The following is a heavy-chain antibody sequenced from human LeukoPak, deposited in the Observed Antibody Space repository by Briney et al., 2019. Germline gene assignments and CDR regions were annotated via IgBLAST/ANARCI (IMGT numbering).Heavy chain of an antibody. CDR2: IYYSGST. D-gene: IGHD3-16*01. CDR3: ARARDYAAVVAAFDI. Sequence: NPSETLSLNCTVSGGSISSSSYYWGWIRQPPGKGLEWIGSIYYSGSTYYNPSLKSRVTISVDTSKNQFSLKLSSVTAADTAVYYCARARDYAAVVAAFDIWGQGTMVTVSS. V-gene: IGHV4-39*01. J-gene: IGHJ3*02. CDR1: GGSISSSSYY.